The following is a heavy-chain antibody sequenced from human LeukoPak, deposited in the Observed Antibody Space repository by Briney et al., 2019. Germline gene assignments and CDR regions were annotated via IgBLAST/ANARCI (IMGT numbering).Heavy chain of an antibody. CDR3: GNGNYYGSGSYWGAFDI. Sequence: PGGSLRLSCAASGFTFSSHWMHWVRQAPGKGLVWVSRINGAGSSTSYADSVKGRFTVSRDNSKNTLCLQMNSLRAEDTAVYYCGNGNYYGSGSYWGAFDIGGQGTMVTVSS. CDR2: INGAGSST. CDR1: GFTFSSHW. D-gene: IGHD3-10*01. V-gene: IGHV3-74*01. J-gene: IGHJ3*02.